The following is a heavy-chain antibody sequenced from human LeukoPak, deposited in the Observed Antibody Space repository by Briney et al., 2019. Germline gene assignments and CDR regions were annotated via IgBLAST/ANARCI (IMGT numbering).Heavy chain of an antibody. CDR3: ARGESGYYDSSPYYQAPV. V-gene: IGHV3-21*01. CDR1: AFTFNSYS. J-gene: IGHJ4*02. D-gene: IGHD3-22*01. Sequence: GGSLRLSCAASAFTFNSYSMSWVRQAPGKGLEWVSSITSTSVSTYYADSVKGRFTISRDNAENSLYLQMNSLRAEDTALYYCARGESGYYDSSPYYQAPVWGQGTLVTVSS. CDR2: ITSTSVST.